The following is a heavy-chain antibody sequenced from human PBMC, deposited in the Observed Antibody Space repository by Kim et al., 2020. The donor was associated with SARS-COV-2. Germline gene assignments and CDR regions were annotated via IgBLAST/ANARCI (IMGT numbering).Heavy chain of an antibody. CDR3: ARAFGAVAGTGSEAFDI. J-gene: IGHJ3*02. D-gene: IGHD6-19*01. V-gene: IGHV1-69*01. Sequence: FQGRVTITADESTSTAYMELSSLRSEDTAVYYCARAFGAVAGTGSEAFDIWGQGTMVTVSS.